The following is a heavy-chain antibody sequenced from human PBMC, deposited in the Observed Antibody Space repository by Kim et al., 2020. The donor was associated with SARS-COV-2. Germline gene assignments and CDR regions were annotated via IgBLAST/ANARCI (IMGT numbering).Heavy chain of an antibody. Sequence: GGSLRLSCAASGFTFSSYGMHWVRQAPGKGLEWVAVISYDGSNKYYADSVKGRFTISRDNSKNTLYLQMNSLRAEDTAVYYCAKDRHYYDSSGPFQHWGQGTLVTVSS. D-gene: IGHD3-22*01. CDR1: GFTFSSYG. CDR2: ISYDGSNK. V-gene: IGHV3-30*18. J-gene: IGHJ1*01. CDR3: AKDRHYYDSSGPFQH.